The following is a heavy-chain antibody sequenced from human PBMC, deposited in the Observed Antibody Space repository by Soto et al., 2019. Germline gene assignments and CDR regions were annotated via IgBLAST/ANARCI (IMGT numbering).Heavy chain of an antibody. CDR2: ISAYNGNT. V-gene: IGHV1-18*01. CDR3: ARDRGVAPPVAGNTHYYYYMDV. D-gene: IGHD6-19*01. CDR1: GYSFTNYG. Sequence: QDQLVQSGVEVKKPGASVKVSCKASGYSFTNYGITWVRQAPGQGFEGMGWISAYNGNTNYAQQFQGRVTMPTDASTSTAYLELRSLKSDDTAVYYCARDRGVAPPVAGNTHYYYYMDVWGKGTTVTVSS. J-gene: IGHJ6*03.